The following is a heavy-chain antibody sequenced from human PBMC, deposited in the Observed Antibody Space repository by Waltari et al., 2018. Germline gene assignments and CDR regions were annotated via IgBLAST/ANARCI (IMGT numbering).Heavy chain of an antibody. CDR2: IFWDDDK. V-gene: IGHV2-5*02. Sequence: QITLKESGPTLVKPTETLTLTCTFTGFSLNTSPASVGWIRQPPGKALEWLALIFWDDDKTYSPSLESRLTSSKDTSTNQVVLTMANMDPVETGTYYRAYRERNFWSSYIVAFELWGQGTLVTVSS. CDR1: GFSLNTSPAS. CDR3: AYRERNFWSSYIVAFEL. J-gene: IGHJ3*01. D-gene: IGHD3-3*01.